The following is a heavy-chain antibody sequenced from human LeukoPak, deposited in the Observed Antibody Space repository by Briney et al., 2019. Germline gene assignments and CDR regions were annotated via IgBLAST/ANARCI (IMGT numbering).Heavy chain of an antibody. J-gene: IGHJ6*03. D-gene: IGHD6-19*01. V-gene: IGHV1-69*13. CDR3: ARTYSSGWDYYYYYMDV. Sequence: SVKVSCKASGGTFSSYAISWVRQAPGQGLEWMGGIIPIFGTANYAQKFQGRVTITADESTSTAYMELSSLRSEDTAVYYCARTYSSGWDYYYYYMDVWGKGTTVTVPS. CDR2: IIPIFGTA. CDR1: GGTFSSYA.